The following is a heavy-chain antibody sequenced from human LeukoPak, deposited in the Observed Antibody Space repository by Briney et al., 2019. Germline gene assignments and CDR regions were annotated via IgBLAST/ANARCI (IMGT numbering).Heavy chain of an antibody. V-gene: IGHV3-7*01. CDR1: GFTFSSYW. Sequence: PGGSLRLSCAASGFTFSSYWMSWVRQAPGKGLEGVATIRQDGSEKYYVDSVKGRFTISRDNAKSSLYLQMNALRAEDTAVYFCASPPLGYCDSTSCRFDYWGQGTLVTVSS. CDR3: ASPPLGYCDSTSCRFDY. CDR2: IRQDGSEK. D-gene: IGHD2-2*03. J-gene: IGHJ4*02.